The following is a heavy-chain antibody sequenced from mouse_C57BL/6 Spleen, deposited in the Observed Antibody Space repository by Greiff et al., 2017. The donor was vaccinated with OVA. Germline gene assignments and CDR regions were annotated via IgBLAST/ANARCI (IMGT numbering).Heavy chain of an antibody. V-gene: IGHV1-82*01. Sequence: VKLQESGPELVKPGASVKISCKASGYAFSSSWMNWVKQRPGKGLEWIGRIYPGDGDTNYNGKSKGKATLTADKSSSTAYMQLSSLTSEDSAVYFCARDSSGYVGAMDYWGQGTSVTVSS. J-gene: IGHJ4*01. CDR1: GYAFSSSW. CDR2: IYPGDGDT. CDR3: ARDSSGYVGAMDY. D-gene: IGHD3-2*02.